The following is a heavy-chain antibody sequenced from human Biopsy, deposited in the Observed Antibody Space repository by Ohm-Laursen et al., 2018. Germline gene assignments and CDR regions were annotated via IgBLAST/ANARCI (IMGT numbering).Heavy chain of an antibody. CDR3: VRGVDYYDPYHYYALDV. CDR1: GESFNGYY. J-gene: IGHJ6*02. Sequence: SETLSLTWAAYGESFNGYYWSWIRQTPGKGLEWIGEINRSGRTNYNPSLKSRVTISVDTSKNQFSLKVRSVTAADTAVYYCVRGVDYYDPYHYYALDVWGQGTTVTVSS. CDR2: INRSGRT. D-gene: IGHD3-22*01. V-gene: IGHV4-34*01.